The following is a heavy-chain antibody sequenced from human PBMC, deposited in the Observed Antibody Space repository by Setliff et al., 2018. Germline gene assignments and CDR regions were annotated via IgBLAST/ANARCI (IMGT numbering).Heavy chain of an antibody. Sequence: GGSLRLSCTASGFTFGDYPMSWVRQAPGKGLEWVSGISARTGLTYYADSVKGRFTMSRDISKNTVYLHMTSLRAEDTAMYYCAKRGDTRTFDYWGQGTLVTVSS. CDR1: GFTFGDYP. V-gene: IGHV3-23*01. CDR3: AKRGDTRTFDY. CDR2: ISARTGLT. D-gene: IGHD5-18*01. J-gene: IGHJ4*02.